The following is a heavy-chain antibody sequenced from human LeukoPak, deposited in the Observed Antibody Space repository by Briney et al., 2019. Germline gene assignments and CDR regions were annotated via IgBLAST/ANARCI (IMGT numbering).Heavy chain of an antibody. CDR3: ARSTRHYYMDV. Sequence: ASVKVSCKASGYTFTSYYMHWVRQAPGQGLEWMGWIDPKSGGSNSAQKFQGRVTMTRDTSTSTGYMELSRLRSDDTAVYYCARSTRHYYMDVWGKGTTVTVSS. V-gene: IGHV1-2*02. J-gene: IGHJ6*03. CDR1: GYTFTSYY. CDR2: IDPKSGGS. D-gene: IGHD2-2*01.